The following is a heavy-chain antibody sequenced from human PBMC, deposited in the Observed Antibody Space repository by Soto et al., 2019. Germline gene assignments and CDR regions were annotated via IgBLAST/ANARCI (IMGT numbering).Heavy chain of an antibody. CDR3: ASLPSSYYGGIFDP. J-gene: IGHJ5*02. Sequence: QVQLQESGPGLVKPSETLSLICTVSGGSISSYYWTWIRQPPGKGLEWIGYIYYSGITNYKPSLTSRVTISVPTSNNPFSLTLSSVSAADTALYYFASLPSSYYGGIFDPCGQGTLFTVSS. CDR1: GGSISSYY. D-gene: IGHD4-17*01. CDR2: IYYSGIT. V-gene: IGHV4-59*01.